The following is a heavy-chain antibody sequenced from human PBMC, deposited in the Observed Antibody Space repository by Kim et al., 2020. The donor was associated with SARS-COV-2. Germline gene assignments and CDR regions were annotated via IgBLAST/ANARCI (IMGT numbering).Heavy chain of an antibody. V-gene: IGHV3-11*06. Sequence: SVKCRFTISRDNAKNSLYLQMNSRSAEDTAVYYCARGHSSSWYLPDEIDIWGQGTMVTV. D-gene: IGHD6-13*01. J-gene: IGHJ3*02. CDR3: ARGHSSSWYLPDEIDI.